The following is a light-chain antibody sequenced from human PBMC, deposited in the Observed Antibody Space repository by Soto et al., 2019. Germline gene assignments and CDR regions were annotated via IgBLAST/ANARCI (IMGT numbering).Light chain of an antibody. CDR3: TSYAGTKNYVV. J-gene: IGLJ2*01. V-gene: IGLV2-8*01. CDR2: EVS. CDR1: SSDVGKYDY. Sequence: QSALTQPPSASGSPGQSVTISCTGTSSDVGKYDYVSWYQQSPGKAPKLVIYEVSKRPSGVPDRFSGSKSGNTASLTVSGLQTEDEAVYFCTSYAGTKNYVVFGGGTKLTVL.